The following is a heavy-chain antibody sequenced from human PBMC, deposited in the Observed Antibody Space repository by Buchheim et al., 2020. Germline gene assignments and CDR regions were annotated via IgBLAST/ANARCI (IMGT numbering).Heavy chain of an antibody. D-gene: IGHD4-23*01. J-gene: IGHJ4*02. CDR2: IKQDGSEK. CDR1: GFTFSSYW. CDR3: ARRPIQPYGGKGGYFDY. V-gene: IGHV3-7*01. Sequence: EVQLVESGGGLVQPGGSLRLSCAASGFTFSSYWMSWVRQAPGKGLEWVANIKQDGSEKYYVDFVKGRFTISRDNAKNSLYLQMNSLRADDTAVYYCARRPIQPYGGKGGYFDYWGQGTL.